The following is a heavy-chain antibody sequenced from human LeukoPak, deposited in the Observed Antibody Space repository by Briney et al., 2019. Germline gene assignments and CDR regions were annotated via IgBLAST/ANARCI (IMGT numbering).Heavy chain of an antibody. V-gene: IGHV4-59*12. CDR3: AREGGFYRPLDY. Sequence: PSETLSLTYSVSGGSIISYYWSWIRQPPGKGLEWIGEVHLDGRTNFNPSLKSRLTMSVDLSENHVSLKLTSVTAADTAVYYCAREGGFYRPLDYSGQGTLVTVSS. CDR1: GGSIISYY. D-gene: IGHD6-25*01. CDR2: VHLDGRT. J-gene: IGHJ4*02.